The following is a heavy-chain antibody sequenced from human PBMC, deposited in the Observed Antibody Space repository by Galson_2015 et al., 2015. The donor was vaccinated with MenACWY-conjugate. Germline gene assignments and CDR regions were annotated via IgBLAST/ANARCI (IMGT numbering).Heavy chain of an antibody. V-gene: IGHV3-30*18. CDR3: AKDKRGVGATGYFDS. CDR1: GFSFSNYG. D-gene: IGHD1-26*01. CDR2: IPLDGSSQ. Sequence: SLRLSCAASGFSFSNYGMHWVRQAPGKGLEWVAVIPLDGSSQYYADSVKGRFTISRDNSKNTLYLQINSLRGEYTAVYYCAKDKRGVGATGYFDSWGQGTVVTVSS. J-gene: IGHJ4*02.